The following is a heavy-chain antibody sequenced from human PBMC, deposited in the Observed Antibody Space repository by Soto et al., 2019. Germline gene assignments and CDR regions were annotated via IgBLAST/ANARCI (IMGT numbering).Heavy chain of an antibody. D-gene: IGHD3-22*01. J-gene: IGHJ4*02. CDR2: ISGSGGST. CDR1: GFTFSSYA. Sequence: PGGSLRLSCAASGFTFSSYAMSWVRQAPGKGLEWVSAISGSGGSTYYEDSVKGRFTISRDNAKNSLYLQMNSLRAEDTAVYYCACIDYYDSSGYYLDYWDQGTLVTVSS. CDR3: ACIDYYDSSGYYLDY. V-gene: IGHV3-23*01.